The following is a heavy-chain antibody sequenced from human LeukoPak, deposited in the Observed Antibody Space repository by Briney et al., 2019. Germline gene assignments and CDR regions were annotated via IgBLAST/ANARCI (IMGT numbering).Heavy chain of an antibody. D-gene: IGHD3-22*01. CDR3: ARELRDGSGYSFDY. V-gene: IGHV4-59*11. Sequence: PSETLSLTCTVSGGSISSHYWSWIRQPPGKGLEWIGYIYYSGSTNYNPSLKSRVTISVDTSKNQFSLKLSSVTAADTAVYYCARELRDGSGYSFDYWGQGTLVTVSS. J-gene: IGHJ4*02. CDR2: IYYSGST. CDR1: GGSISSHY.